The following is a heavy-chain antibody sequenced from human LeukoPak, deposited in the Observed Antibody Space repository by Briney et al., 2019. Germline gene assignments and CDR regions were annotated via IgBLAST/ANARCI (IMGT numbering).Heavy chain of an antibody. Sequence: ASVTVSCKASGYTFTVYYMRWVRQGPGQGLEWVGWINPNSGGRNYAQKFQVRVTMTRDTAISTAYMELSRLRSDDTAVYYCARDLSSWYDDNWFAPWGQGTLVTV. CDR2: INPNSGGR. J-gene: IGHJ5*02. D-gene: IGHD6-13*01. CDR1: GYTFTVYY. CDR3: ARDLSSWYDDNWFAP. V-gene: IGHV1-2*02.